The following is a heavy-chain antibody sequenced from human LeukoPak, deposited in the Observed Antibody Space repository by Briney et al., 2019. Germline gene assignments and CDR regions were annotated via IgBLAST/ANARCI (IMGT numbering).Heavy chain of an antibody. CDR2: IIPIFGIA. D-gene: IGHD3-10*01. V-gene: IGHV1-69*04. CDR3: AREQSASGSYYMPYMDV. J-gene: IGHJ6*02. CDR1: GGTFNRFG. Sequence: SVKVSCKASGGTFNRFGISWVRQAPGQGLEWMGRIIPIFGIANYAQKFQGRVTITADKSTSRGYMELNSLRSEDTAVYYCAREQSASGSYYMPYMDVWGQGTTVPSP.